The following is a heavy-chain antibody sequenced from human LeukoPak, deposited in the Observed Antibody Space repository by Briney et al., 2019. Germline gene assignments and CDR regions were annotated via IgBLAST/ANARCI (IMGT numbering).Heavy chain of an antibody. V-gene: IGHV3-74*01. D-gene: IGHD1-7*01. Sequence: GGSLRLSCAASGFSFSSYWMHWVHQAPGKGLVWVSRLNGDGSSTSYLDSARGRLTISRDNTKNTLYLHMNSLRAEDTGVYYCARERWNSEAFDIWGQGTVVTVSS. CDR1: GFSFSSYW. CDR3: ARERWNSEAFDI. CDR2: LNGDGSST. J-gene: IGHJ3*02.